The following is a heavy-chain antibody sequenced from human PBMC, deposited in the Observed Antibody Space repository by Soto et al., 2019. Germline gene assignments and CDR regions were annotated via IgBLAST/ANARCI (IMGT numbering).Heavy chain of an antibody. J-gene: IGHJ4*01. D-gene: IGHD2-21*02. CDR1: GYTFTSYG. V-gene: IGHV1-18*01. CDR2: ISAYNGNT. CDR3: ARLSTVLTVRAPSDL. Sequence: ASVKVSCKASGYTFTSYGISWVRQVPGQGLEWMGWISAYNGNTNYAQKLQGQVTISADKSINTAYLEWGGLKASDTAMYYCARLSTVLTVRAPSDLWGQGTLVTVSS.